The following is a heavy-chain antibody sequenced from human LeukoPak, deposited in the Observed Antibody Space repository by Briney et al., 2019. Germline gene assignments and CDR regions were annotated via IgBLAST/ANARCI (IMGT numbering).Heavy chain of an antibody. D-gene: IGHD1-1*01. CDR1: GFTFSKFA. CDR3: ARAPGYGAAYYFDY. J-gene: IGHJ4*02. V-gene: IGHV3-30*04. Sequence: GRSLRLSCAAAGFTFSKFAMHWVRQAPGKGLEWVAVVSYDGSYKYYADSVKGRFTISRDNSKNTLYLQMNSLRAEDTAVYYCARAPGYGAAYYFDYWGQGTLVTVSS. CDR2: VSYDGSYK.